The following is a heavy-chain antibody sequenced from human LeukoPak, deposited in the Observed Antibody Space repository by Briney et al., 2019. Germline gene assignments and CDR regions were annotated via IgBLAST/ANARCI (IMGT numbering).Heavy chain of an antibody. V-gene: IGHV3-30*18. J-gene: IGHJ4*02. CDR1: GFTFSSYG. CDR2: ISYDGSNK. Sequence: PGRSLRLSCAASGFTFSSYGMHWVRQAPGKGLEWVAIISYDGSNKYYADSVKGRFTISRDNSKNTLYLQMNSLRAEDTAVYYCAKVAVDTVMVYYFDYWGQGTLVTVSS. CDR3: AKVAVDTVMVYYFDY. D-gene: IGHD5-18*01.